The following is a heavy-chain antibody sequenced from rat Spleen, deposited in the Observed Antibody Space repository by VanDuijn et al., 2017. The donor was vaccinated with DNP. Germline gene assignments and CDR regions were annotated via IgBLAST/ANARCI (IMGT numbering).Heavy chain of an antibody. D-gene: IGHD4-3*01. V-gene: IGHV5-22*01. CDR3: ARPSGYGFFDY. J-gene: IGHJ2*01. Sequence: EVQLVESGGGPVQPGRSLKLSCVASGFIFSNYWMTWIRQAPTKGLEWVASISYEGSSTYYGDSVKGRFTISRDNAKSTLYLQMNSLRSEDTATYYCARPSGYGFFDYWGQGVMVTVSS. CDR1: GFIFSNYW. CDR2: ISYEGSST.